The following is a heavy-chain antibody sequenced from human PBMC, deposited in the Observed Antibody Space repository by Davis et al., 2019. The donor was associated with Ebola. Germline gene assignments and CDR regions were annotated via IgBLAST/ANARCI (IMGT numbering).Heavy chain of an antibody. Sequence: GESLKISCVASGFYFGFHSMNWVRQAPGKGLEWVSSISSGSSYIDYADSVKDRFTISRDNSKNTLYLQMNSLRAEDTAVYYCAREGKYRDESRTFDYWGQGTLVTVSS. D-gene: IGHD2-2*01. CDR1: GFYFGFHS. CDR2: ISSGSSYI. J-gene: IGHJ4*02. CDR3: AREGKYRDESRTFDY. V-gene: IGHV3-21*01.